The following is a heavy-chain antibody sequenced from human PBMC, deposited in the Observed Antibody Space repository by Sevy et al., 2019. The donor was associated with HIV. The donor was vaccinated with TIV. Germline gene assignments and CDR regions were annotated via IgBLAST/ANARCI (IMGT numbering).Heavy chain of an antibody. V-gene: IGHV3-7*01. CDR1: GFSFNNHW. J-gene: IGHJ4*02. D-gene: IGHD3-9*01. CDR3: ARLPTGLQSFNYLLSTYFDS. CDR2: IKHDGSEK. Sequence: GGSLRLSCAASGFSFNNHWMSWVRQAPEKGLEWVANIKHDGSEKYYADSLEGRFADSRDNAKNSLFLQINSLRVEGTAVYFCARLPTGLQSFNYLLSTYFDSWGQGTLVTVSS.